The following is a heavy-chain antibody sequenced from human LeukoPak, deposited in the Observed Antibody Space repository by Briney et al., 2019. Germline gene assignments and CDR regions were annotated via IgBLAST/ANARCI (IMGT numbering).Heavy chain of an antibody. Sequence: SETLSLTCTVSGGSISSGSYYWSWIRQPAGKGLEWIGRIYTSGSTNYNPSLKSRVTISVDTSKNQFSLKLSSVTAADTAVYYCARQLVASFDYWGQGTLVTVSS. CDR1: GGSISSGSYY. CDR2: IYTSGST. J-gene: IGHJ4*02. D-gene: IGHD2-2*01. CDR3: ARQLVASFDY. V-gene: IGHV4-61*02.